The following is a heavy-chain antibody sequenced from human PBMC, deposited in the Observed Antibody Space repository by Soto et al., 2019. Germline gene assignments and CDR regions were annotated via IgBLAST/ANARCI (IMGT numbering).Heavy chain of an antibody. CDR1: GFSLTTRGVG. CDR3: AHIPNYYQYDWFDP. J-gene: IGHJ5*02. Sequence: QITLKESGPTLVKPTQTLTLTCTFSGFSLTTRGVGVGWIRQPPGKALECLALIYWDDDKRYSPSLQSRLSIIKITYXNQVVLTMTNVDPVDTATYYCAHIPNYYQYDWFDPWGQGTLVSVSS. CDR2: IYWDDDK. D-gene: IGHD3-16*01. V-gene: IGHV2-5*02.